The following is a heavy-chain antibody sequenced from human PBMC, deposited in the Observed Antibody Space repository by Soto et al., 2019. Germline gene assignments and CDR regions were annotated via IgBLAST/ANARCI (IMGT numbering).Heavy chain of an antibody. V-gene: IGHV1-2*02. CDR2: VNPDSGGT. CDR1: GYTFTGYY. J-gene: IGHJ4*02. Sequence: ASVKVSCKASGYTFTGYYMHWVRQAPGQGLEWMGWVNPDSGGTKYAQKFQGRVTMTRDTSISTAYMELSSLRSDDTAFHYCARKVRDYNFDYWGQGALVTVS. D-gene: IGHD4-17*01. CDR3: ARKVRDYNFDY.